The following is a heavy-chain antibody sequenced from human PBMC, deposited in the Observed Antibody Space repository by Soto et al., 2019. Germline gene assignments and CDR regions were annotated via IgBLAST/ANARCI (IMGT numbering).Heavy chain of an antibody. D-gene: IGHD2-15*01. Sequence: SVKVSCKASGGTFSSYAISWVRQAPGQGLEWMGGIIPIFGTANYAQKFQGRVTITADESTSTAYMELSSLRSEDTAVYYCARDGVGAAGFDYWGQGTLVTVSS. CDR2: IIPIFGTA. J-gene: IGHJ4*02. CDR1: GGTFSSYA. V-gene: IGHV1-69*13. CDR3: ARDGVGAAGFDY.